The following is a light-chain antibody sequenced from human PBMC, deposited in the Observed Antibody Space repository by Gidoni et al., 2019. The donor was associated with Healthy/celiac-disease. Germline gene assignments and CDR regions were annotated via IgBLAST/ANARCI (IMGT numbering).Light chain of an antibody. V-gene: IGKV3-11*01. CDR3: QQRSNWPPIT. Sequence: EIVLTQSPATLSLSPGERATLSCRARQSVSSFLAWYQQKPGQAPRRLIYDASTRATGIPARFSGSVSGTDFTLTISSLEPEDFAVYYCQQRSNWPPITFGQGTRLEIK. CDR2: DAS. CDR1: QSVSSF. J-gene: IGKJ5*01.